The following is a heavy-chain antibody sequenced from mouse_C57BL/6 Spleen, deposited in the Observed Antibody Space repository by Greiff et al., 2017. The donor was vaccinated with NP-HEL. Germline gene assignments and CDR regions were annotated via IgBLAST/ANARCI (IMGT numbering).Heavy chain of an antibody. J-gene: IGHJ2*01. CDR1: GFTFSDYG. Sequence: EVMLVESGGGLVKPGGSLKLSCAASGFTFSDYGMHWVRQAPEKGLEWVAYISSGSSTIYYADTVKGRFTISRDNAKNTLFLQMTSLGSDDTAMYYCAKALYYGSSYDYFDYWGQGTTLTVSS. D-gene: IGHD1-1*01. CDR2: ISSGSSTI. V-gene: IGHV5-17*01. CDR3: AKALYYGSSYDYFDY.